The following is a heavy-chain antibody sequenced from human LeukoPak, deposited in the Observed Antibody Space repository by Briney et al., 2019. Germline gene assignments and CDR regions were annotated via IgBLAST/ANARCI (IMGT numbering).Heavy chain of an antibody. CDR2: NKGDGTSS. Sequence: PGGSLRLSCAASGFPISSHWIHWARQVPGKGLVWVSRNKGDGTSSSYADSVKGRFTISRDNAKNTVYLQMSSLRVDDTAVYYCMRDWRHYGMDVWGQGTTVTVSS. V-gene: IGHV3-74*01. CDR1: GFPISSHW. CDR3: MRDWRHYGMDV. D-gene: IGHD1-1*01. J-gene: IGHJ6*02.